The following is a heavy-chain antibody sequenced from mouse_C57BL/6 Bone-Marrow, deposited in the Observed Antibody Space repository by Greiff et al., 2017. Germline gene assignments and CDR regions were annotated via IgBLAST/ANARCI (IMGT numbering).Heavy chain of an antibody. CDR1: GFTFSSYA. CDR2: ISDGGSYT. D-gene: IGHD2-5*01. Sequence: EVKLVESGGGLVKPGGSLKLSCAASGFTFSSYAMSWVRQTPEKRLEWVATISDGGSYTYYPDNVKGRFTISRDNAKNNLYLQMSHLKSEDTAMYYCARDGYSNYVPWFAYWGQGTLVTVSA. CDR3: ARDGYSNYVPWFAY. V-gene: IGHV5-4*01. J-gene: IGHJ3*01.